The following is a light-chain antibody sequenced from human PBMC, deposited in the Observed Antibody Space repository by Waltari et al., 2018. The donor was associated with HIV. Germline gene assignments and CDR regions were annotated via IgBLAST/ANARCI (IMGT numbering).Light chain of an antibody. J-gene: IGLJ3*02. CDR1: SSDVGGYNF. V-gene: IGLV2-23*02. CDR3: CSYAGSRTWV. Sequence: QSALTPPASVSGSPGPSITVSCTGTSSDVGGYNFVSWYQQHPGKAPKLIIFDVFKRPAGVSERFSGSRSGNTASLTVSGLQAEDEADYYCCSYAGSRTWVFGGGTALTVL. CDR2: DVF.